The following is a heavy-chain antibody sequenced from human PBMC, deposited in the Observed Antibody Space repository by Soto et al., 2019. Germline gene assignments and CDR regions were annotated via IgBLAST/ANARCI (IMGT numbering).Heavy chain of an antibody. D-gene: IGHD2-21*01. Sequence: QLQLQESGSGLVKPSQTLSLTCTVSGGSVSSGGFSWSWIWQPPGKGLEWIGYIYPSGSTYYNPSLKSRVTISLDRSKNQFSLKLTSVTAADSAVYYCARGGDYYFDSWGQGTLVTVSS. J-gene: IGHJ4*02. CDR3: ARGGDYYFDS. CDR1: GGSVSSGGFS. V-gene: IGHV4-30-2*01. CDR2: IYPSGST.